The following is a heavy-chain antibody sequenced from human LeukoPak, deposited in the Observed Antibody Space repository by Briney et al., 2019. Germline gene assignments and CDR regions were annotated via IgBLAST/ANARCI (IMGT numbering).Heavy chain of an antibody. D-gene: IGHD7-27*01. CDR1: GSIFTGSW. J-gene: IGHJ4*02. Sequence: PGESLEISCQGSGSIFTGSWIAGARPLHGKGLEWMGIIYPGDSDTKYSPSYQGQVTISADRSIDSAYLQWGSLKASGTATYYCARLGCCREITCAAFDFWGEGTPVTVSS. CDR3: ARLGCCREITCAAFDF. CDR2: IYPGDSDT. V-gene: IGHV5-51*01.